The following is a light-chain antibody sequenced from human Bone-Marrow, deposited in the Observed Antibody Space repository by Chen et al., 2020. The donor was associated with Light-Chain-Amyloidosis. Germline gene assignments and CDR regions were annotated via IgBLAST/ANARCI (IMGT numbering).Light chain of an antibody. V-gene: IGLV2-14*01. CDR2: EVT. J-gene: IGLJ1*01. CDR3: SSYTITNTLV. Sequence: QSALTQPASVSGSPGQSITISCLGTSSDVGGDNHVSWYQQHPDKAPKLMIYEVTNRPSWVPDRFSGSKSDNTASLTISGLQTEDEADYFCSSYTITNTLVFGSGTRVTVL. CDR1: SSDVGGDNH.